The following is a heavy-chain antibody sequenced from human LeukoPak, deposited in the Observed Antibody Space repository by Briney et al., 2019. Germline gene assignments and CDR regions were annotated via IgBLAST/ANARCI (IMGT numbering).Heavy chain of an antibody. CDR1: GGTFSSYA. D-gene: IGHD3-10*01. J-gene: IGHJ4*02. V-gene: IGHV1-69*13. CDR3: ARDLTMVRGVIAY. CDR2: IIPIFGTA. Sequence: SVKVSCKASGGTFSSYAISWVRQAPGQGLEWMGGIIPIFGTANYAQKFQGRVTITADESTSTAYMELSSLRSEDTAVYYCARDLTMVRGVIAYWGQGTLVTVSS.